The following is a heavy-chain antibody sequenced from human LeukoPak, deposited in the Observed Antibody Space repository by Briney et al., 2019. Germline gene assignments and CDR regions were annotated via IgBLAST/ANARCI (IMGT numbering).Heavy chain of an antibody. D-gene: IGHD6-19*01. CDR3: ARGTKQWLYPRCDY. J-gene: IGHJ4*02. CDR2: IYYSGST. CDR1: GGSISSSSYY. V-gene: IGHV4-39*07. Sequence: PSETLSLTCTVSGGSISSSSYYWDWIRQPPGKGLEWIGSIYYSGSTYYNPSLKSRVTISADTSKNQFSLKLSSVTAADTAVYYCARGTKQWLYPRCDYWGQGTLVTVSS.